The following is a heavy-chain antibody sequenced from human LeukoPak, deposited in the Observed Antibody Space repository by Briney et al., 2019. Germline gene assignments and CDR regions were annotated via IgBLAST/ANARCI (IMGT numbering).Heavy chain of an antibody. CDR2: ISSSSSTI. D-gene: IGHD4-23*01. CDR1: GFTFSSYS. Sequence: GGSLRLSCAASGFTFSSYSMNWVRQAPGKGLEWVSYISSSSSTIYYADSVKGRFTISRDNAKNSLYLQMNSLRAEDTAVYYCARALFTTVVTLVWFDPWGQGTLVTVSS. V-gene: IGHV3-48*04. CDR3: ARALFTTVVTLVWFDP. J-gene: IGHJ5*02.